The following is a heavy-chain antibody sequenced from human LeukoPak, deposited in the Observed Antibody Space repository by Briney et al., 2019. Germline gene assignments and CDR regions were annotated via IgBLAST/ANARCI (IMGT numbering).Heavy chain of an antibody. J-gene: IGHJ4*02. CDR1: GFTSSSQE. D-gene: IGHD6-19*01. Sequence: GGSLRLSCIASGFTSSSQELTWVRQAPGKGLEWVSTITPGSTYTKYADSVAGRFTISRDDSKNTLYLQMPSLRAEDTAVYYCAKHYVRGLAVANTDYWGQGALVTVSS. CDR3: AKHYVRGLAVANTDY. V-gene: IGHV3-23*01. CDR2: ITPGSTYT.